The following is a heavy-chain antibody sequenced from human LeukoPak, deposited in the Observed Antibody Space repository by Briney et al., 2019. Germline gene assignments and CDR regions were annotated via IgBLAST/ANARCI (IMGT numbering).Heavy chain of an antibody. V-gene: IGHV4-39*01. CDR1: GGSISSSSYN. Sequence: PSETLSLTCTVSGGSISSSSYNWGWIRQPPGKGLEWIGSVYYSGSTYYNPSLKSRVTMSVDTSKNQFSLKLSSVTAADTAVYYCARVSLYGDYVPKFDYWGQGTLVTVSS. D-gene: IGHD4-17*01. J-gene: IGHJ4*02. CDR3: ARVSLYGDYVPKFDY. CDR2: VYYSGST.